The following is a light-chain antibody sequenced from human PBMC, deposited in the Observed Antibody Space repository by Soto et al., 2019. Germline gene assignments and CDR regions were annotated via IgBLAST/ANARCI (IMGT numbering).Light chain of an antibody. CDR1: QSVASNY. J-gene: IGKJ3*01. CDR2: GAS. V-gene: IGKV3-20*01. CDR3: QQYARSPLT. Sequence: VLTQSPGTLSLSPGERATLSCRASQSVASNYLAWYQQKPGQAPRLLIYGASGRATGIPDRFSGGGSGTDFTLTISRLEPEDFAVYSCQQYARSPLTFGPGTKVEI.